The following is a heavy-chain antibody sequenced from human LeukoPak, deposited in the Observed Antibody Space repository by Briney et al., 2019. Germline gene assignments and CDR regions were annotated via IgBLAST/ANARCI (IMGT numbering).Heavy chain of an antibody. CDR2: IIPIFGTA. Sequence: SVKVSCKASGGTFISYAISWVRQAPGQGREWMGGIIPIFGTANYAQKFQGRDTITTDESTSTAYMELSRLRSEDTAVYYCARGDVVVVAATDYYYYMDVWGKGTTVTVSS. V-gene: IGHV1-69*05. D-gene: IGHD2-15*01. CDR3: ARGDVVVVAATDYYYYMDV. J-gene: IGHJ6*03. CDR1: GGTFISYA.